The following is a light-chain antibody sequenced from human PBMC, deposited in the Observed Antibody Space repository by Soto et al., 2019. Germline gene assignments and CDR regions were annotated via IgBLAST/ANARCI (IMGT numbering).Light chain of an antibody. Sequence: QSALTQPASVSGSPGQSITISCTGTSSDVGGYKFVSWYQQHPGKVPKLLIYEVSNRPSGVSDRFSPSKSGNTASLTISGLQAEDEADYSCSSYTVKGTPHVVFGGGTQLTVL. CDR2: EVS. CDR1: SSDVGGYKF. CDR3: SSYTVKGTPHVV. J-gene: IGLJ2*01. V-gene: IGLV2-14*01.